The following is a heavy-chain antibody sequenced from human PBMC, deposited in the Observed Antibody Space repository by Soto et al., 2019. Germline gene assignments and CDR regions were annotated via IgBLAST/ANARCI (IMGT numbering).Heavy chain of an antibody. J-gene: IGHJ3*02. D-gene: IGHD3-10*01. V-gene: IGHV1-18*04. CDR1: GYTFTSYG. CDR3: ARPALLWFGEPREADAFDI. CDR2: ISAYNGNT. Sequence: ASVKVSCKASGYTFTSYGISWVRQAPGQGLEWMGWISAYNGNTNYAQKLQGRVTMTTDTSTSTAYMELRSLRSDDTAVYYCARPALLWFGEPREADAFDILGQGTMVTF.